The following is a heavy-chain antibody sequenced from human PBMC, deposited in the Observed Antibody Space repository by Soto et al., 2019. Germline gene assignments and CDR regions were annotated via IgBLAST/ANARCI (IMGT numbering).Heavy chain of an antibody. CDR3: AHRGVSASPAPYYFDY. CDR2: IYWDDDI. CDR1: GFSLSTSGVG. V-gene: IGHV2-5*02. Sequence: QTTLKESGPTLVKPTQTLTLTCTFSGFSLSTSGVGVGWIRQPPGKALECLAFIYWDDDIHYSPSLESRLTNTKDSSKKQVVLNMTNMDHVDTATYNCAHRGVSASPAPYYFDYWGQGTLVTVSS. D-gene: IGHD2-15*01. J-gene: IGHJ4*02.